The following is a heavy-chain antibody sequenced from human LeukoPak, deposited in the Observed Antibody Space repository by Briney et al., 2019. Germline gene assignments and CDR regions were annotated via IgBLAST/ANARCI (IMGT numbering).Heavy chain of an antibody. J-gene: IGHJ3*01. V-gene: IGHV4-59*01. CDR2: IYYTGIT. D-gene: IGHD3-10*01. Sequence: SETLSLTCTVSGGSISGYYWSWIRQPPGKGLEWIAYIYYTGITNYNPSLKSRVTISVDTSKNQFSLRLTSMTAADTAVYYCASTQGSGSSPFWGQGTMVTVSS. CDR3: ASTQGSGSSPF. CDR1: GGSISGYY.